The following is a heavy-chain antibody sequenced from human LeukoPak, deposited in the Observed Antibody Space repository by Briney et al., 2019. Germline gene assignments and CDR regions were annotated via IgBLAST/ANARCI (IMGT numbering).Heavy chain of an antibody. V-gene: IGHV3-21*01. CDR1: GFTFSSYN. Sequence: PGGSLRLSCAASGFTFSSYNMIWVRQAPGKGLEWVSSISTSSSYIYYADSVKGRFTISRDNAKNSLFLQVNSLSAEDMAVYYCARDCGGSCYSGQTYFSYYYYGMDVWGQGTTVTVSS. CDR2: ISTSSSYI. CDR3: ARDCGGSCYSGQTYFSYYYYGMDV. D-gene: IGHD2-15*01. J-gene: IGHJ6*02.